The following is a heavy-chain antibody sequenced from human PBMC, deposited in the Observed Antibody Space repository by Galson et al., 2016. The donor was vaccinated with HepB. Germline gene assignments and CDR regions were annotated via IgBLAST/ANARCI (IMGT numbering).Heavy chain of an antibody. CDR3: ARQVGASKVDGFEY. J-gene: IGHJ4*02. Sequence: SETLSLTCTVSGYNSGNTYFWGWIRQPPGKGLEWIASTYDSATSHHNPSLKSRVTISIDTTKNQFSLKLSSVTAADTAVYYCARQVGASKVDGFEYWGQGTLVTVSA. CDR1: GYNSGNTYF. CDR2: TYDSATS. D-gene: IGHD1-26*01. V-gene: IGHV4-39*01.